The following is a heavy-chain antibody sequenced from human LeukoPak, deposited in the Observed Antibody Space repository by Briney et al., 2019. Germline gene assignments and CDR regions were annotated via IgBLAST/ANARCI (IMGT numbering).Heavy chain of an antibody. CDR2: VSSSSSYI. D-gene: IGHD4-17*01. V-gene: IGHV3-21*01. CDR3: ARWDGDYGLYYFDY. J-gene: IGHJ4*02. CDR1: GFTFDDYA. Sequence: GGSLRLSCAASGFTFDDYAMHWVRHAPGKGLEWVSSVSSSSSYIYYADSVKGRFTISRDNAKNSLYLQMNSLRAEDTAVYYCARWDGDYGLYYFDYWGQGTLVTVSS.